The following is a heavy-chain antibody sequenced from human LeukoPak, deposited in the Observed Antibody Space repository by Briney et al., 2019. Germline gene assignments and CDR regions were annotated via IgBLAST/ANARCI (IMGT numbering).Heavy chain of an antibody. Sequence: SGGSLRLSCAASGFTFSSYGMHWVRQAPGKGLEWVAVISYDGSNKYYADSVKGRFTISRDNSKNTLYLQMNSLRAEDTAVYYCAKPLGGVWDREALGAFDIWGQGTMVTVSS. V-gene: IGHV3-30*18. J-gene: IGHJ3*02. CDR2: ISYDGSNK. CDR1: GFTFSSYG. D-gene: IGHD3-16*01. CDR3: AKPLGGVWDREALGAFDI.